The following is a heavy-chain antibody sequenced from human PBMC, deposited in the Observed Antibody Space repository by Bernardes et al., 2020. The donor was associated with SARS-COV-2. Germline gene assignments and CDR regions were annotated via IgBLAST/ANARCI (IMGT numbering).Heavy chain of an antibody. V-gene: IGHV3-21*01. CDR1: GFSCRDYK. CDR3: AKDRYAGVAASGTDY. Sequence: GGSLRLSCAASGFSCRDYKMNGVRLAPGKSLEWVSFISGGGTYIDYADSVKGRFTISRDNAKNSLYLQMDSLRGDDTAVYYCAKDRYAGVAASGTDYWGQGTVVTVSP. D-gene: IGHD6-13*01. J-gene: IGHJ4*02. CDR2: ISGGGTYI.